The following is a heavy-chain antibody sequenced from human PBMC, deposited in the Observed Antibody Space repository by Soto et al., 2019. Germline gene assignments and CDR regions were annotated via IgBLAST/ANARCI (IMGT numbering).Heavy chain of an antibody. CDR1: GLTVSNAY. V-gene: IGHV3-53*01. J-gene: IGHJ6*02. D-gene: IGHD3-10*01. Sequence: EVQLVESGGGLIQPGGSLRLSCAASGLTVSNAYMAWVRQAPGMGLEWVSVIYDNGITYYADSVKGRFTIARHTSTNTLSLQTDSLRAEDTAVYYCVRPVPSGRNYGLDVWGQGTTVTVSS. CDR2: IYDNGIT. CDR3: VRPVPSGRNYGLDV.